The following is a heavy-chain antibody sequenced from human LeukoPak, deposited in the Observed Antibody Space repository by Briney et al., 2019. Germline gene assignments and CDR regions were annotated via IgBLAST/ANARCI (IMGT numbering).Heavy chain of an antibody. CDR1: GYTFTSYD. V-gene: IGHV1-8*03. CDR3: ARGYCSGGSCYSFYFDY. J-gene: IGHJ4*02. Sequence: ASVKVSCKASGYTFTSYDINWVRQATGQGLEWMGWMNPNSGTTGYAQKFQGRVTITRNTSISTAYMELSSLRSEDTAVYYCARGYCSGGSCYSFYFDYWGQGTLVTVSS. CDR2: MNPNSGTT. D-gene: IGHD2-15*01.